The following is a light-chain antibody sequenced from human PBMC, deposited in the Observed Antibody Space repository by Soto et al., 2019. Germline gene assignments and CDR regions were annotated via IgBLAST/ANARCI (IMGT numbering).Light chain of an antibody. V-gene: IGLV2-8*01. CDR3: TSYAGGNNV. CDR2: EVN. Sequence: QSALTQPPSSYGSPGQSVTIACTGTSSDVGGYNYVAWYQQHPGKVPKLMVYEVNKRPSGVPDRFSGSKSGNTASLTVSGLQADDEADYYCTSYAGGNNVFGTGTKLT. CDR1: SSDVGGYNY. J-gene: IGLJ1*01.